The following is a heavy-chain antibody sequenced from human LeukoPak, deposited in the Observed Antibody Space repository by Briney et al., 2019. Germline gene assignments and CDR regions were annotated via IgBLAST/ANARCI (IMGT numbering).Heavy chain of an antibody. J-gene: IGHJ4*02. CDR1: GGSISSYY. D-gene: IGHD5-12*01. CDR3: ARDSGGSGYDCFDY. Sequence: SETLSLTCTVSGGSISSYYWSWIRQPPGKGLEWIGYIYYSGSTNYNPSLKSRVTISVDTSKNQFSLKLSSVTAADTAVYYCARDSGGSGYDCFDYWGQGTLVTVSS. V-gene: IGHV4-59*01. CDR2: IYYSGST.